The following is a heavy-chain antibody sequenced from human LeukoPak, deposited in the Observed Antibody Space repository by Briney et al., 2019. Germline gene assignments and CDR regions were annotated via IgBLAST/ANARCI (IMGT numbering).Heavy chain of an antibody. Sequence: GGSLRLSCAASGFTFSSYWMSWVRQAPGKGLEWVANIKQDGSEKYYVDSVKGRFTISRDNAKNSLYLQMNSLRAEDTAVYYCARIMITFGGVKEGYFDYWGQGTLVTVSS. D-gene: IGHD3-16*01. CDR3: ARIMITFGGVKEGYFDY. CDR1: GFTFSSYW. J-gene: IGHJ4*02. CDR2: IKQDGSEK. V-gene: IGHV3-7*01.